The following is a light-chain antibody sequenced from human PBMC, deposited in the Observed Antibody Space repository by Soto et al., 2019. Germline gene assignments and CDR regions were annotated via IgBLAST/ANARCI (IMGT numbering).Light chain of an antibody. CDR3: QSYDSSLSGYV. CDR1: XXNIGAGYE. J-gene: IGLJ1*01. CDR2: ENN. Sequence: QSVLTQPPSVSEAPGXXVTISCTXXXXNIGAGYEAHWYQQVPGTAPKLLIYENNNRPSGVPDRFSGSKSGTSASLAITGLQAEDEAEYYCQSYDSSLSGYVFGTGTKLTVL. V-gene: IGLV1-40*01.